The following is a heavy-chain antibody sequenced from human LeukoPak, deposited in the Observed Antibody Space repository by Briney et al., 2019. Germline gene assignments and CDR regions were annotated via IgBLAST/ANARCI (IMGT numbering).Heavy chain of an antibody. V-gene: IGHV3-11*04. Sequence: GGSLRLSCAASGFTFSDYYMSWIRQAPGKGLEWVSYISSSGSTIYYADSVKGRFTISGDNAKNSLYLQMNSLRAEDTAVYYCARGRVFWSGYYMSLSFDYWGQGTLVTVSS. CDR3: ARGRVFWSGYYMSLSFDY. CDR1: GFTFSDYY. CDR2: ISSSGSTI. J-gene: IGHJ4*02. D-gene: IGHD3-3*01.